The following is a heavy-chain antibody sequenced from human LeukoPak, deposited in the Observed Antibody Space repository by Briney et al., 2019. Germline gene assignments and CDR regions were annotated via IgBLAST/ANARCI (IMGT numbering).Heavy chain of an antibody. CDR1: GFTFSSYS. CDR2: ISSSSSYI. CDR3: ARDLITGTTGS. J-gene: IGHJ4*02. D-gene: IGHD1-7*01. Sequence: GGSPRLSCAASGFTFSSYSMNWVRQAPGKGLEWVSSISSSSSYIYYADSVKGRFTISRDNAKNSLYLQMNSLRAEDTAVYYCARDLITGTTGSWGQGTLVTVSS. V-gene: IGHV3-21*01.